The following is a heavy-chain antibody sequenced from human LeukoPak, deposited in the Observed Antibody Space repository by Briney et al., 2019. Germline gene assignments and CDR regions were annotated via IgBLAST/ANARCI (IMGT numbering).Heavy chain of an antibody. CDR1: GYTFTSYG. D-gene: IGHD6-13*01. Sequence: ASVKVSCKASGYTFTSYGISWVRQAPGQGLEWMGWISAYNGNTNYAQKLQGRVTMTTDTSTSTAYVELRSLRSDGTAVYYCARDFFLLRSSRWFSNFDYWGQGTLVAVSS. J-gene: IGHJ4*02. CDR3: ARDFFLLRSSRWFSNFDY. V-gene: IGHV1-18*01. CDR2: ISAYNGNT.